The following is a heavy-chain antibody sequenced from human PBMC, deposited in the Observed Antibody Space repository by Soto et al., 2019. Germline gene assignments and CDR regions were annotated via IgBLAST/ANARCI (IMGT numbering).Heavy chain of an antibody. D-gene: IGHD3-3*01. CDR2: MNPNSGNA. Sequence: VASVKVSCKASGYTFTSYDINWVRQATGQGLEWMGWMNPNSGNAGYAQKFQGRVTMTRNTSISTAYMQLSSLRSEDTAVYYCAXGPRYDFWSGPLGGMDVWGPGTTVTVSS. CDR3: AXGPRYDFWSGPLGGMDV. V-gene: IGHV1-8*01. CDR1: GYTFTSYD. J-gene: IGHJ6*02.